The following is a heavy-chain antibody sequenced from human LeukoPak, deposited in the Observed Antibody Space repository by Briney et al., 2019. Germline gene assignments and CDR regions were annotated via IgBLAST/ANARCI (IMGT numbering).Heavy chain of an antibody. V-gene: IGHV4-39*01. J-gene: IGHJ4*02. CDR1: GGSISSSSHN. Sequence: SETLSLTCIVSGGSISSSSHNWGWIRQPPGKGLEWIGGIYYSGTTYYNPSLKSRLTISVDTSKNQFSLKLSSVTAVDTAVYYCARHDRIIASPLVWGQGILVTVSS. CDR3: ARHDRIIASPLV. D-gene: IGHD6-13*01. CDR2: IYYSGTT.